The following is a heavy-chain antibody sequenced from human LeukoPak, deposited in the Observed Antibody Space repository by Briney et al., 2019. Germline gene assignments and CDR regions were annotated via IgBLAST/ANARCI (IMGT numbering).Heavy chain of an antibody. CDR1: GGSFSGYY. Sequence: PSETLSLTCAVYGGSFSGYYWSWIRQPPGKGLEWIGEINHSGSTNYNPSLKSRVTISVDTSKNQFSLKLSSVTAADTAVYYCARGHRNNWFDPWGQGTLVTVSS. D-gene: IGHD3-10*01. CDR2: INHSGST. CDR3: ARGHRNNWFDP. V-gene: IGHV4-34*01. J-gene: IGHJ5*02.